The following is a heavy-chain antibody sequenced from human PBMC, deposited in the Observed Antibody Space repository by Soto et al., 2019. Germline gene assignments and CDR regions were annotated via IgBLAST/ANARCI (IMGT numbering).Heavy chain of an antibody. CDR3: AKDLDSSGWHDY. CDR2: ISYDGSNK. J-gene: IGHJ4*02. CDR1: GVTFSSYG. V-gene: IGHV3-30*18. Sequence: PGGLLRLSCGAAGVTFSSYGMHLVRQAPGKGLEWVALISYDGSNKYYADSVKGRFTISRDNYKNTLYLQMNSLRAEDTAVYYCAKDLDSSGWHDYWGRGTLVTVSS. D-gene: IGHD6-19*01.